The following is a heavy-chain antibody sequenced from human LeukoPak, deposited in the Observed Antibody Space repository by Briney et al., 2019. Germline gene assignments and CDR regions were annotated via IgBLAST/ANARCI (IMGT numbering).Heavy chain of an antibody. CDR1: GYTFTAYY. Sequence: ASVKVSCKASGYTFTAYYIHWVRQAPGQGLERVGWIDPNTGDTNFAQKFQGRVTMTRDTSASTVYMDLSRLTSDDTAIYFCARAHTSMVNTGMDPWGQGTLVIVSS. CDR3: ARAHTSMVNTGMDP. D-gene: IGHD4/OR15-4a*01. CDR2: IDPNTGDT. J-gene: IGHJ5*02. V-gene: IGHV1-2*02.